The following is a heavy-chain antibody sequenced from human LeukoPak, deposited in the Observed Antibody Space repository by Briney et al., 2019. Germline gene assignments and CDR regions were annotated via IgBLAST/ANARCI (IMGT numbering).Heavy chain of an antibody. CDR1: GFNFNYFA. J-gene: IGHJ4*02. CDR3: SRIKYGGNSGYHFDY. D-gene: IGHD4-23*01. Sequence: PGGSLRLSCSASGFNFNYFAMSWIRQAPGKRLKWVSTIGGSGSGGSYADSVRGRFTISRDNSKNIVYLQMHSLRVDDSAVYYCSRIKYGGNSGYHFDYWGQGTLVTVSS. V-gene: IGHV3-23*01. CDR2: IGGSGSGG.